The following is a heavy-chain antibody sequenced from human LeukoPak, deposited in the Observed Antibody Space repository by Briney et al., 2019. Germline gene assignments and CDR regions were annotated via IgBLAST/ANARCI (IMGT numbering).Heavy chain of an antibody. CDR2: ISGSGGST. CDR1: GFTFSSYA. CDR3: ARDQYYGSGSYYNSYYYYGMDV. Sequence: GGSLRLSCAASGFTFSSYAMSWVRQAPGKGLEWVSAISGSGGSTYYADSVKGRFTISRDNAKNSLYLQMNSLRAEDTAVYYCARDQYYGSGSYYNSYYYYGMDVWGQGTTVTVSS. D-gene: IGHD3-10*01. J-gene: IGHJ6*02. V-gene: IGHV3-23*01.